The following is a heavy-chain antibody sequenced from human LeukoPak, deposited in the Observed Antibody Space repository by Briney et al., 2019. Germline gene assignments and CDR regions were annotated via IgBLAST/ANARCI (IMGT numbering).Heavy chain of an antibody. CDR1: GFTFSSYW. Sequence: PGRSLRLSCAASGFTFSSYWMHWVRQAPGKGLVWVSRINNDGSSTSYADSAKGRFTISRDNAKNTLSLQMNSLRAEDTAVYYCARDGSYIDYWGQGTLVTVSS. CDR3: ARDGSYIDY. V-gene: IGHV3-74*01. CDR2: INNDGSST. D-gene: IGHD2-21*01. J-gene: IGHJ4*02.